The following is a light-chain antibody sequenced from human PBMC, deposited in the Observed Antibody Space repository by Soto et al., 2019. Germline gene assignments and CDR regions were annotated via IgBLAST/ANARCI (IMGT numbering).Light chain of an antibody. J-gene: IGKJ2*01. CDR3: QNYDNWPPYT. Sequence: ILMTQSPATLSVSPGDTAILSCRASQSVGSNLAWYQQKPGQSPRRLIYRASIRAPGVPARFSGSGSGTEFTLTVTSLQSEDFAVSYCQNYDNWPPYTFGQGTKLEIK. CDR1: QSVGSN. V-gene: IGKV3-15*01. CDR2: RAS.